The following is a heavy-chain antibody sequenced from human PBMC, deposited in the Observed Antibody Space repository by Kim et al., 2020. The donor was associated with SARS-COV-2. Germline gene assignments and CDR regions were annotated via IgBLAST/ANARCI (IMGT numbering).Heavy chain of an antibody. V-gene: IGHV5-51*01. D-gene: IGHD3-16*02. CDR1: GYSFTSYW. CDR2: IYPGDSDT. Sequence: GESLKISCKGSGYSFTSYWIGWVRQMPGKGLEWMGIIYPGDSDTRYSPSFQGQVTISADKSISTAYLQWSSLKASDTAMYYCASGHDYDYVWGSYRFDYWGQGTLVTVSS. J-gene: IGHJ4*02. CDR3: ASGHDYDYVWGSYRFDY.